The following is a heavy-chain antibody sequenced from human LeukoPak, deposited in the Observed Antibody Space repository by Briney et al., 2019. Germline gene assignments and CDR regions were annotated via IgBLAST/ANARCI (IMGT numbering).Heavy chain of an antibody. J-gene: IGHJ6*02. CDR3: ARDTCSGGSCYYYYGMDV. CDR2: ISSSSYI. Sequence: GGSLRLSCAASGFTFSSYSMNWVRQAPGKGVGWGSSISSSSYIYYTDSVKGRVTISRDNAKNSLYLQMNSLRAEDTAVYYCARDTCSGGSCYYYYGMDVWGQGTTVTVSS. CDR1: GFTFSSYS. D-gene: IGHD2-15*01. V-gene: IGHV3-21*01.